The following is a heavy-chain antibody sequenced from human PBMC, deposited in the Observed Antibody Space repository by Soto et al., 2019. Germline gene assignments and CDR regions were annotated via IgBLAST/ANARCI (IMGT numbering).Heavy chain of an antibody. CDR3: ARDRGSSGGYVDFDY. J-gene: IGHJ4*02. CDR2: ISYDGSNK. V-gene: IGHV3-30-3*01. D-gene: IGHD6-19*01. CDR1: GFTFSSYA. Sequence: QVQLVESGGGVVQPGRSLRLSCAASGFTFSSYAMHWVRQAPGKGLEWVAVISYDGSNKYYADSVKGRFTISRDNSKNTLYLQMNSLRAEDTAVYYCARDRGSSGGYVDFDYCGQGTLVTVSS.